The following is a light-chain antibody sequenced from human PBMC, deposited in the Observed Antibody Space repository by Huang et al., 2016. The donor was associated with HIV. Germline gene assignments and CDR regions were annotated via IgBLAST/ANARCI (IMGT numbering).Light chain of an antibody. Sequence: DIQMTQSPSTLSASVGDRVTITCRASHSLSGWLAWYQQKPGKAPNLLIYKASSLRSGVPSRFTGSGSGTEFTLTISSLQADDFAIYYCQQLHSSSYTFGQGTKVEMK. CDR2: KAS. V-gene: IGKV1-5*03. J-gene: IGKJ2*01. CDR1: HSLSGW. CDR3: QQLHSSSYT.